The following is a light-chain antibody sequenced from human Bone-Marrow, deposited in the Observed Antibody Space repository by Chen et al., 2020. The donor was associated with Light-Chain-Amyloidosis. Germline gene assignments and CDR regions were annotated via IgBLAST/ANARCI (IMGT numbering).Light chain of an antibody. CDR1: SSDVGSFNY. Sequence: QSALTQPAFVSGSPGQSIAISCTGTSSDVGSFNYVSWYQQHPGKAPKLMLYEVSNRPSGVSNRFSGSKSGNTASLTISGLQAEDEADYYCSSYTSSSTSWVFGGGTKLTVL. V-gene: IGLV2-14*01. J-gene: IGLJ3*02. CDR2: EVS. CDR3: SSYTSSSTSWV.